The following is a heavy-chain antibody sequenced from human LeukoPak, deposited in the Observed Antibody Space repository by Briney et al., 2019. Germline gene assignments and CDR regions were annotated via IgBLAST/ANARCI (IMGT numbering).Heavy chain of an antibody. V-gene: IGHV1-2*02. CDR2: INPNSGGT. Sequence: APVKVSCKASGYTFTGYYMHWVRQAPGQGLEWMGWINPNSGGTNYAQKFQGRVTMTRDTSISTAYMELSRLRSDDTAVYYCATQTAMVTDYYYGMDVWGQGTTVTVSS. CDR3: ATQTAMVTDYYYGMDV. J-gene: IGHJ6*02. CDR1: GYTFTGYY. D-gene: IGHD5-18*01.